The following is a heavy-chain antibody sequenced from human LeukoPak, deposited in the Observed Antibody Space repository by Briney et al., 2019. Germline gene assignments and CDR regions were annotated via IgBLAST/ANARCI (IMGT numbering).Heavy chain of an antibody. D-gene: IGHD6-6*01. Sequence: GESLKISCQGSGYSFTSYWIGWVRQMPGKGLEWMGIIYPGDSDTRYSPSFQGQVTISADKSITTAYLQWSSLKASDTAMYYCARIDSSSWYYFDYWGQGTLVTVSS. V-gene: IGHV5-51*01. CDR2: IYPGDSDT. CDR1: GYSFTSYW. J-gene: IGHJ4*02. CDR3: ARIDSSSWYYFDY.